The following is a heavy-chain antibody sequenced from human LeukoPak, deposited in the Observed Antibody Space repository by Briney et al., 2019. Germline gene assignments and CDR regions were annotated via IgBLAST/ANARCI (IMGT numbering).Heavy chain of an antibody. CDR2: ISSSSSYT. V-gene: IGHV3-11*05. D-gene: IGHD2-21*02. J-gene: IGHJ4*02. Sequence: GGSLRLSCAASGFTFSDYYMTWIRQAPGKGLEWVSYISSSSSYTNYADSVKGRFTISRDNAKNSLYLQMNSLRAEDTAVYYGVRAAYCGGDCYYYFDYWGQGTLVTVSS. CDR3: VRAAYCGGDCYYYFDY. CDR1: GFTFSDYY.